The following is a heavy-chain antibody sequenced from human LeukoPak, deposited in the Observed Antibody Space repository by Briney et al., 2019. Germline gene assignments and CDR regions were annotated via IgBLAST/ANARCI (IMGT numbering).Heavy chain of an antibody. CDR1: GYTFTGYY. V-gene: IGHV1-2*02. CDR3: ARKPIVGATGSDY. J-gene: IGHJ4*02. CDR2: INPNSGGT. D-gene: IGHD1-26*01. Sequence: ASVKVSCKASGYTFTGYYMHWVRQAPGQGLEWMGWINPNSGGTNYAQKFQGRVTMTRDTSISTAYMELSSLRSEDTAVYYCARKPIVGATGSDYWGQGTLVTVSS.